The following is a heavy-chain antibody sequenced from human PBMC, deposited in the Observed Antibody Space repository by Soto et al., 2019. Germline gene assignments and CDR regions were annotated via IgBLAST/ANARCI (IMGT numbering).Heavy chain of an antibody. Sequence: GGSLRLSCAASGFSFSRYAMSWVRQAPGKGLEWVSAIGDSGGDTYYADSVKGRFTISRDNSKNTLYLQMISLRAEDTAVYYYAQRSEIYPDFDWWGQGSLVTVSS. V-gene: IGHV3-23*01. CDR2: IGDSGGDT. CDR1: GFSFSRYA. J-gene: IGHJ4*02. CDR3: AQRSEIYPDFDW.